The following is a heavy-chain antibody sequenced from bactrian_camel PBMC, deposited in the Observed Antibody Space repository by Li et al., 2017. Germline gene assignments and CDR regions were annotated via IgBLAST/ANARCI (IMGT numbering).Heavy chain of an antibody. J-gene: IGHJ4*01. V-gene: IGHV3S40*01. CDR1: GFTFSSYA. CDR3: AARQFEWSDLSLNEGVYMY. CDR2: IGHHVTDT. D-gene: IGHD1*01. Sequence: VQLVESGGGLVEAGGSLRLSCAASGFTFSSYAMSWVRQAPGKGLEWISGIGHHVTDTFYTAAVKGRYTISRDNGKNTVYLYMNNLKPEDTAMYYCAARQFEWSDLSLNEGVYMYWGQGTQVTVS.